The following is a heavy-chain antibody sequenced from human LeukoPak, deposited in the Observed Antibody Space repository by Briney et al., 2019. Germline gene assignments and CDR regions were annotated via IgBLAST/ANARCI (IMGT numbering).Heavy chain of an antibody. V-gene: IGHV4-59*01. Sequence: SETLSLTCTVSGGSISSYYWSWVRQPPGKGLEWIGYIYYSGSTNYNPSLKSRVTISVDTSKNQFSLKLSSVTAADTAVYYCARQWLPVDYWGQGTLVTVSS. CDR3: ARQWLPVDY. J-gene: IGHJ4*02. CDR1: GGSISSYY. CDR2: IYYSGST. D-gene: IGHD3-22*01.